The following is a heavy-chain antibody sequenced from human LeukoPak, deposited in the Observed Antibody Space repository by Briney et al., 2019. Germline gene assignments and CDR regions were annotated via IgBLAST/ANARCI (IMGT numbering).Heavy chain of an antibody. J-gene: IGHJ4*02. D-gene: IGHD6-19*01. CDR2: ISGSGGST. V-gene: IGHV3-23*01. CDR3: AKSSRQWLVRGYFDY. CDR1: GFTFSSYA. Sequence: GGSLRLSCAASGFTFSSYAMSWVRQAPGKGLEWVSAISGSGGSTYYADSVKGRFTISRDNSKNTLYLQMNSLRAEDTAAYYCAKSSRQWLVRGYFDYWGQGTLVTVSS.